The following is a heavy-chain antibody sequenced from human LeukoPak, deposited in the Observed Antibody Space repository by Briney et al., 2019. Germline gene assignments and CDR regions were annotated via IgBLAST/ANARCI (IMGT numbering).Heavy chain of an antibody. V-gene: IGHV4-59*01. CDR2: ISYSGST. Sequence: SETLSLTCTVSGDSITNYYWSWIRQPPGKGLEWIGYISYSGSTNYNPSLKSRVTISVDMSKNQFSLKLSSVTAADTAVYYCARVCSSTNCYGAFDIWGQGTMVTVSS. CDR1: GDSITNYY. CDR3: ARVCSSTNCYGAFDI. J-gene: IGHJ3*02. D-gene: IGHD2-2*01.